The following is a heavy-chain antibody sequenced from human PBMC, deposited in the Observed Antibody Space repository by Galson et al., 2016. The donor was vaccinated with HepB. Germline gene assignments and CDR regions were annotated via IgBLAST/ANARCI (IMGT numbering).Heavy chain of an antibody. Sequence: SLRLSCAASGFTFSNYSMTWVRQAPGKGLEWVSSISSSSSYISYADSVRSRLTVPRDNAKTSLYMQMNSLRAEDTAVYYCARVRSIVPTITVRILDSWGQGTLVTVSS. CDR3: ARVRSIVPTITVRILDS. D-gene: IGHD5-12*01. V-gene: IGHV3-21*01. CDR2: ISSSSSYI. J-gene: IGHJ4*02. CDR1: GFTFSNYS.